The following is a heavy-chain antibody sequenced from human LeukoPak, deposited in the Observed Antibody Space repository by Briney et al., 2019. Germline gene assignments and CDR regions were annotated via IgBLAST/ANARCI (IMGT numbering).Heavy chain of an antibody. J-gene: IGHJ6*02. Sequence: GGSLRLSCAASGFTFSGYGMHWVRQAPGKGLEWVAVISYDGSNKYYADSVRGRFTISRDNSKNTLYLQMNSLRAEDTAVYYCAKDYRRYYYGMDVWGQGTTVTVSS. D-gene: IGHD4-11*01. CDR3: AKDYRRYYYGMDV. CDR1: GFTFSGYG. CDR2: ISYDGSNK. V-gene: IGHV3-30*18.